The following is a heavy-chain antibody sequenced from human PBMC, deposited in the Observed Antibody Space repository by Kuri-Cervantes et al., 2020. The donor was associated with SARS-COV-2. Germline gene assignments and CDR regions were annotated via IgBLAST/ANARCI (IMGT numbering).Heavy chain of an antibody. CDR3: AKVINSGSWFDP. D-gene: IGHD6-19*01. J-gene: IGHJ5*02. Sequence: GGSLRLSCAASGFRFSSYWMTWVRQAPGKGLEWVSAISGSGGSTYYADSVKGRFTISRDNSKNTLYLQMNSLRAEDTAVYYCAKVINSGSWFDPWGQGTLVTVSS. CDR2: ISGSGGST. CDR1: GFRFSSYW. V-gene: IGHV3-23*01.